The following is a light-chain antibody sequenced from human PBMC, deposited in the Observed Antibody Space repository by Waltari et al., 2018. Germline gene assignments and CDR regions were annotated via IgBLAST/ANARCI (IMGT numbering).Light chain of an antibody. J-gene: IGLJ2*01. Sequence: QSALTQPRSVSGSPGQSVTISCPGTSSDIAPFDFVPWYQQYPGQAPKLMIYDVNKRPPGVPDRFSASKSGNTASLTISGLLNEDEADYYCCSYAGADTSVLFGGGTTVTVL. CDR1: SSDIAPFDF. V-gene: IGLV2-11*01. CDR2: DVN. CDR3: CSYAGADTSVL.